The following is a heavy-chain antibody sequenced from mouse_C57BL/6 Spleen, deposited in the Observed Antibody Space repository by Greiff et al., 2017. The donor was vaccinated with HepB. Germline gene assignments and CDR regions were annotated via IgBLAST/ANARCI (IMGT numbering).Heavy chain of an antibody. V-gene: IGHV5-4*01. CDR2: ISDGGSYT. CDR1: GFTFSSYA. J-gene: IGHJ2*01. CDR3: ARDGAGYYFDY. D-gene: IGHD3-3*01. Sequence: EVKLVESGGGLVKPGGSLKLSCAASGFTFSSYAMSWVRQTPEKRLEWVATISDGGSYTYYPDNVKGRFTISRDNAKNNLYLQMSHLKSEDTAIYYCARDGAGYYFDYWGQGTTLTVSS.